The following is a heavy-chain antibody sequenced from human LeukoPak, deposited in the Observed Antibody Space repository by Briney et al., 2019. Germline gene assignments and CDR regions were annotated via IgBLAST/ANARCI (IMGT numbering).Heavy chain of an antibody. D-gene: IGHD5-12*01. CDR3: AREVVVATGYYYYMDV. CDR1: GGSISSYY. Sequence: SETLSLTCTVSGGSISSYYWSWIRQPPGKGLEWIGYIYYSGSTNYNPSLKSRVTISVDTSKNQFSLKLSSVTAADTAVYYCAREVVVATGYYYYMDVWGKGTTVTISS. V-gene: IGHV4-59*01. CDR2: IYYSGST. J-gene: IGHJ6*03.